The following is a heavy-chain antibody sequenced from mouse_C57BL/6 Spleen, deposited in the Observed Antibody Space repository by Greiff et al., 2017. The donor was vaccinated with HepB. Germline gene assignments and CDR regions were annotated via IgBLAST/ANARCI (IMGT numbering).Heavy chain of an antibody. CDR2: IYPGDGDT. CDR3: ARYVAYYSNYEYYFDY. CDR1: GYAFSSSW. V-gene: IGHV1-82*01. Sequence: VQLQQSGPELVKPGASVKISCKASGYAFSSSWMNWVKQRPGKGLEWIGRIYPGDGDTNYNGKFKGKATLTADKSSSTAYMQLSSLTSEDSAVYFCARYVAYYSNYEYYFDYWGQGTTLTVSS. J-gene: IGHJ2*01. D-gene: IGHD2-5*01.